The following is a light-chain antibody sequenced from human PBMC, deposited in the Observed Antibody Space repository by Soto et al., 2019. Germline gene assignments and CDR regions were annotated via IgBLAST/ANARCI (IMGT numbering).Light chain of an antibody. CDR1: QSISSW. V-gene: IGKV1-5*03. Sequence: ILLTQSPSSLSASVGDRVTITCRASQSISSWLAWYQQKPGKAPNLLIHKASHLESGVPSRFSGSGSGTEFTLTISSLQPGDFATYYCQHYNTYPWTFGQGTKVDIK. CDR3: QHYNTYPWT. CDR2: KAS. J-gene: IGKJ1*01.